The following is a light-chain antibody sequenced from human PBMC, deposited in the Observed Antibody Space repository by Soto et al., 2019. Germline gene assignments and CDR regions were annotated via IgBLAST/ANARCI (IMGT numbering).Light chain of an antibody. J-gene: IGKJ5*01. CDR3: KQYKEWPPFT. V-gene: IGKV3-15*01. CDR2: GAS. CDR1: QSLSSN. Sequence: EIVFTQSPVTLSLSPGERATLSCRASQSLSSNYLAWYQQKPGQAPRLLISGASTRAAGISDRFSGSGSGTEFTLTISSLQSEDFAVYYCKQYKEWPPFTFGQGTRLEIK.